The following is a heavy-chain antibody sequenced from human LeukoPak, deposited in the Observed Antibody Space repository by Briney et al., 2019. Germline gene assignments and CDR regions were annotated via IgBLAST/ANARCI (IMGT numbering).Heavy chain of an antibody. Sequence: GGSLRLSRAASGFTFSSYWMSWVRQAPGKGLEWVANIKQEGSEKYYADSVKGRFTISRDNAKNSLYLQMNSLRAEDTAVYYCARAREQQWLPQYYFDYWGQGTLVTVSS. CDR1: GFTFSSYW. J-gene: IGHJ4*02. CDR3: ARAREQQWLPQYYFDY. CDR2: IKQEGSEK. D-gene: IGHD6-19*01. V-gene: IGHV3-7*01.